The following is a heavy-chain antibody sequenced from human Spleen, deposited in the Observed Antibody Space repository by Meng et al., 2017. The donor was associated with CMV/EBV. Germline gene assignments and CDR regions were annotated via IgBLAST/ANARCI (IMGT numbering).Heavy chain of an antibody. D-gene: IGHD3-3*01. J-gene: IGHJ4*02. V-gene: IGHV3-30-3*01. CDR1: GFTFSSYE. Sequence: GESLKISCAASGFTFSSYEMNWVRQAPGKGLEWVAVISYDGSNKYYADSVKGRFTISRDNSKNTLYLQMNSLRAEDTAVYYCARQYYDFWSGYSTIWVGADYFDYWGQGTLVTVSS. CDR2: ISYDGSNK. CDR3: ARQYYDFWSGYSTIWVGADYFDY.